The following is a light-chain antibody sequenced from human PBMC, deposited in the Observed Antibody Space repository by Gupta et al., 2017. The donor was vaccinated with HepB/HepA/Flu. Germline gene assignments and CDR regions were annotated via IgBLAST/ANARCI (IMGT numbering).Light chain of an antibody. V-gene: IGKV2-40*01. CDR2: TLS. CDR1: QSLYNGYDGNTY. CDR3: MQRVEFPIT. Sequence: DIVMTPIPLPPPVTPGEPTSIPCRSRQSLYNGYDGNTYLDWYLQKPGQSPQLLIYTLSYRASGVPDRFSGSGSGTDFTLKISRVEADDVGVYYCMQRVEFPITFGPGTKVDIK. J-gene: IGKJ3*01.